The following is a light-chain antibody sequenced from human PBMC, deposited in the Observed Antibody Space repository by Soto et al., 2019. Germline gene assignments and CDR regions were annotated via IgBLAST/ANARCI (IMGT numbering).Light chain of an antibody. CDR2: AAS. V-gene: IGKV1-39*01. CDR1: QTIARY. CDR3: QQSYNAPFN. Sequence: DIQMTQSPSPLSASVGDRITITCRASQTIARYLNWFQQKSGQPPKLLVYAASTLRHGVPSRFSASGYGSDFTLTINSLQHEDLATYYCQQSYNAPFNFGPGTKVDIK. J-gene: IGKJ3*01.